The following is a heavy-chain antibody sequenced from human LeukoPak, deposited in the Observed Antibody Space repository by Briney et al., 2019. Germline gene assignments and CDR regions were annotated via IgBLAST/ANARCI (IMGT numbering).Heavy chain of an antibody. V-gene: IGHV5-51*01. J-gene: IGHJ3*02. D-gene: IGHD6-13*01. CDR1: GYSFTSYW. CDR2: IYPGDSDT. Sequence: RGESLKISCKGSGYSFTSYWIGWVRQMPGKGLEWMGIIYPGDSDTRYSPSFQGQVTISADKSISTAYLQWSSLKASDTAMYYCARLFGIAAAGTDAFDIWGQGTMVTVSS. CDR3: ARLFGIAAAGTDAFDI.